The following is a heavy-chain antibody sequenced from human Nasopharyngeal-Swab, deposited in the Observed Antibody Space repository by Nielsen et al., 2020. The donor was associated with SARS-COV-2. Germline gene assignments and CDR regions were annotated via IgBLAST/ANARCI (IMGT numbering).Heavy chain of an antibody. D-gene: IGHD6-13*01. J-gene: IGHJ4*02. V-gene: IGHV3-33*01. Sequence: GGSLRLSCAASGFTFSSYGMHWVRQAPGKGLEWVAVIWYDGSNKYYADSAKGRFTISRDNSKNTLYLQMNSLRAEDTAVYYCARERYSSSWYFDYWGQGTLVTVSS. CDR1: GFTFSSYG. CDR2: IWYDGSNK. CDR3: ARERYSSSWYFDY.